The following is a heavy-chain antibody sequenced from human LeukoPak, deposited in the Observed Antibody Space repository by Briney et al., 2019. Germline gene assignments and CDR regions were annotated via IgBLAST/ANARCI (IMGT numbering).Heavy chain of an antibody. D-gene: IGHD6-13*01. CDR1: GFTVSRNY. V-gene: IGHV3-66*01. Sequence: GGSLRLSCAASGFTVSRNYMSWVRQVPGKGLEWVSVIYSGGRTYYADSVKGRFTISRDNSKNTLYLQMNRLRAEDTAVYYCARAGPSSSWHQFDYWGQGTLVTVSS. CDR3: ARAGPSSSWHQFDY. J-gene: IGHJ4*02. CDR2: IYSGGRT.